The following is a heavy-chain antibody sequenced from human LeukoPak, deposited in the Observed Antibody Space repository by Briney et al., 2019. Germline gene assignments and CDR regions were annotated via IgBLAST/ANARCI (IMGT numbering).Heavy chain of an antibody. CDR1: GYTFTSYG. CDR2: ISAYNGNT. Sequence: ASVKVSCEASGYTFTSYGISWVRQAPGQGLEWMGWISAYNGNTNYAQKLQGRVTMTTDTSTSTAYMELRSLRSDDTAVYYCARDTTTYCSSTSCYTDNWFDPWGQGTLVTVSS. CDR3: ARDTTTYCSSTSCYTDNWFDP. D-gene: IGHD2-2*02. J-gene: IGHJ5*02. V-gene: IGHV1-18*01.